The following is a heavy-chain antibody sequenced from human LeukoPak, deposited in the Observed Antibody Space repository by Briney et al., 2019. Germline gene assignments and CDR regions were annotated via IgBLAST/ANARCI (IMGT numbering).Heavy chain of an antibody. Sequence: VASVKVSCKASGYTFTSFGVSWVRQAPGQGLEWMGWISAYNGHTNYAQRLQDGVTLTTDTSTSTAYMELGNLRSDDTAVYYCARDQVVGATAGTFDFWGQGTLVNVSS. D-gene: IGHD1-26*01. V-gene: IGHV1-18*01. CDR3: ARDQVVGATAGTFDF. CDR2: ISAYNGHT. CDR1: GYTFTSFG. J-gene: IGHJ4*02.